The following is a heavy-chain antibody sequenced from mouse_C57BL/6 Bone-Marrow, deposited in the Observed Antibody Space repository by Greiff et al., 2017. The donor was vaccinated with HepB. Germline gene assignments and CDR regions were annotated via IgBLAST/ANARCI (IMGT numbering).Heavy chain of an antibody. CDR3: ARVLRYEAWFAY. CDR1: GYSITSGYY. CDR2: ISYDGSN. V-gene: IGHV3-6*01. J-gene: IGHJ3*01. Sequence: ESGPGLVKPSQSLSLTCSVTGYSITSGYYWYWIRQFPGNQLEWMGYISYDGSNNYNPSLKNRISITRDTSKNQSFLKLNSVTTEDTATYYCARVLRYEAWFAYWGQGTLVTVSA. D-gene: IGHD1-1*01.